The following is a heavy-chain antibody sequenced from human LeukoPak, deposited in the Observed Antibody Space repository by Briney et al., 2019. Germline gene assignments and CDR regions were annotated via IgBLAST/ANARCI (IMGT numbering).Heavy chain of an antibody. CDR3: ARERISMIRGVVTTSYFDY. CDR2: ISGGTT. D-gene: IGHD3-10*01. CDR1: GFTISTYG. Sequence: PGGSLRLSCAASGFTISTYGMSWVRQAPGKGLEWVSSISGGTTYYADSVKGRFTISRDNSKNTVSLQMNSLRPEDTAVYYCARERISMIRGVVTTSYFDYWGQGTLVTVSS. V-gene: IGHV3-23*01. J-gene: IGHJ4*02.